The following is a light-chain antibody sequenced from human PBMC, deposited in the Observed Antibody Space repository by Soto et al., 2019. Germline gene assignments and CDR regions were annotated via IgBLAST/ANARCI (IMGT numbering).Light chain of an antibody. CDR3: SSYAGSNDWV. CDR2: DAR. V-gene: IGLV2-8*01. J-gene: IGLJ3*02. Sequence: QSALTQPPSVSGSPGQSVTISCTGTSSDVGGDSSVSWYQQHPGKAPKVMIYDARRRPSGVPDRFSGSKSGNTASLTVSGVQAEDEAHYYCSSYAGSNDWVFGGGTKLTVL. CDR1: SSDVGGDSS.